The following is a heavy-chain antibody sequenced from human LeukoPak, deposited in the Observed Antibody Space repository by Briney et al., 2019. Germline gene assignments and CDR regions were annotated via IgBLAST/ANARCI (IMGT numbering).Heavy chain of an antibody. J-gene: IGHJ4*02. CDR2: INHSGST. D-gene: IGHD2-8*02. CDR3: ARQKKIVLVVYAIGYYFDY. Sequence: XGXYWSWIRXPPGKGLEWIGEINHSGSTNYNPSLKSRVTISVDTSKNQFSLKLSSVTAADTAVYYCARQKKIVLVVYAIGYYFDYWGQGTLVTVSS. CDR1: XGXY. V-gene: IGHV4-34*01.